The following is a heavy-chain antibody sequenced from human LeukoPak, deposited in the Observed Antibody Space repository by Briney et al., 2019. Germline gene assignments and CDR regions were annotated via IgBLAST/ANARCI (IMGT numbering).Heavy chain of an antibody. CDR3: AISYGGNADFDY. CDR2: INSDGGST. Sequence: PGGSLRLSCAASGFTFSSYWMHWVRHAPGKGLVWVSRINSDGGSTSYADSVKGRFTISRDNAKNTLYLQMNSLRAEDTAVYYCAISYGGNADFDYWGQGTLVTVSS. D-gene: IGHD4-17*01. V-gene: IGHV3-74*01. J-gene: IGHJ4*02. CDR1: GFTFSSYW.